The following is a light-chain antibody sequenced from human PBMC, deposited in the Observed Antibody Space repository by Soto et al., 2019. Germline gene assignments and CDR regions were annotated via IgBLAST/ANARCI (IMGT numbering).Light chain of an antibody. CDR1: QSISSY. CDR2: AAS. CDR3: QQYNSYWWT. Sequence: DIQMTQSPSSLSASVGDRVTITCRASQSISSYLNWYQQKPGKAPKVLIYAASSLQSGVPSRFSGSGSGTEFTLTISSLQPDDFATYYCQQYNSYWWTFGQGTKVDIK. J-gene: IGKJ1*01. V-gene: IGKV1-5*01.